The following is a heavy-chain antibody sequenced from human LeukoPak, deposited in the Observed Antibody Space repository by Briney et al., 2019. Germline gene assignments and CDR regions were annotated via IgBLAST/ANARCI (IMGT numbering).Heavy chain of an antibody. V-gene: IGHV5-51*01. J-gene: IGHJ4*02. CDR3: ATPYGDYSGTT. CDR2: IYPGDSDT. D-gene: IGHD4-17*01. CDR1: GYIFTSYW. Sequence: GASLQISCKGSGYIFTSYWIGWVRPLPGKGLEWMGIIYPGDSDTRYSPSFQGQVTISADKSISTAYLQWSSLKASDTAMYYCATPYGDYSGTTWGQGTLVTVSS.